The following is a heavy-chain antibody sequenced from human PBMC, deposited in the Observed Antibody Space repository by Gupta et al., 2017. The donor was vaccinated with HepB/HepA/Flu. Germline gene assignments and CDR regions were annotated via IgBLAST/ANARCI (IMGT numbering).Heavy chain of an antibody. Sequence: EVHLLESGGGLVQPGGSLRLSCAASGFIFSNYAMTWVRQAPGKGLEWVSAITGSGGSTYYADSVKGRFTISRDNSRYTLYLQMNSLRAEDTAVYYCANSRGNCPNAVCYTGWGQGTLVTVSS. D-gene: IGHD2-8*01. CDR3: ANSRGNCPNAVCYTG. J-gene: IGHJ4*02. CDR2: ITGSGGST. CDR1: GFIFSNYA. V-gene: IGHV3-23*01.